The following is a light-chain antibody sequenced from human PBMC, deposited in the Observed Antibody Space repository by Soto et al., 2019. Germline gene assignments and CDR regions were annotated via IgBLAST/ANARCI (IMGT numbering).Light chain of an antibody. CDR2: DVS. CDR3: SSYTTSNTRQIV. V-gene: IGLV2-14*03. CDR1: SSDVGGYNY. Sequence: QSALTQPASVSGSPGQSITISCTGTSSDVGGYNYVSWYQHHPGKAPKLMIFDVSNRPSGVSNRLSGSKSGNTASLTTSGLQPEDEADYYCSSYTTSNTRQIVFGTGTKLTVL. J-gene: IGLJ1*01.